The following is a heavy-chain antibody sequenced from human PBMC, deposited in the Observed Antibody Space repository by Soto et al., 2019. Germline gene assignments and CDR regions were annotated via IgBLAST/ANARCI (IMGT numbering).Heavy chain of an antibody. V-gene: IGHV1-69*13. CDR2: IIPIFGTA. Sequence: SVRVSCKASGGSFSSYAISWVRQAPGQGLEWMGGIIPIFGTANYAQKFQGRVTITADESTSTAYMELSSLRSEDTAVYYCARDSHYGSGSYNIWFDPWGQGTLVTVSS. J-gene: IGHJ5*02. D-gene: IGHD3-10*01. CDR1: GGSFSSYA. CDR3: ARDSHYGSGSYNIWFDP.